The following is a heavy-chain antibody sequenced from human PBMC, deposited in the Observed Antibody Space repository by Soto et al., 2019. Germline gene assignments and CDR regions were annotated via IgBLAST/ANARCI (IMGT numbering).Heavy chain of an antibody. CDR3: AKDMIPGCSGASCGWFDP. V-gene: IGHV3-30*18. CDR1: GFTFSSYG. J-gene: IGHJ5*02. CDR2: ISYDGSNK. D-gene: IGHD2-15*01. Sequence: GSLRLSCAASGFTFSSYGMHWVRQAPGKGLEWVAVISYDGSNKYYADSVKGRFTISRDNSKNTLYLQMNSLRAEDTAVYYCAKDMIPGCSGASCGWFDPWGQGTLVTVSS.